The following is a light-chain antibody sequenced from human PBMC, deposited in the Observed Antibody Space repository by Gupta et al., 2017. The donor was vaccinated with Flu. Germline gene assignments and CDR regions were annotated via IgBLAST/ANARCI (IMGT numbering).Light chain of an antibody. CDR1: QSVGSL. CDR3: QQRSIWLT. V-gene: IGKV3-11*01. CDR2: DAS. Sequence: PGERATLSCRASQSVGSLLAWYQQKPDQAPRLLIYDASNRATGIPARFSGSGSGTDFTLTISSLEPEDFAVYYCQQRSIWLTFGGGTKVEIK. J-gene: IGKJ4*01.